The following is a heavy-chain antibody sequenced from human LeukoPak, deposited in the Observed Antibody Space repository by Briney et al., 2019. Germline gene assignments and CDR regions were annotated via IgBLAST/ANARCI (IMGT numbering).Heavy chain of an antibody. D-gene: IGHD6-19*01. J-gene: IGHJ4*02. CDR3: ARDRIAVAATETSFDY. CDR1: GFPLSSHL. Sequence: GESLRLSCAPSGFPLSSHLMSWVRPAPGGGVEWVANIKPDGKQEHYVDSEKGRFTISRDNAKNSLYLQMNSLRAEDTAVYYCARDRIAVAATETSFDYWGQGTLVTVSS. V-gene: IGHV3-7*01. CDR2: IKPDGKQE.